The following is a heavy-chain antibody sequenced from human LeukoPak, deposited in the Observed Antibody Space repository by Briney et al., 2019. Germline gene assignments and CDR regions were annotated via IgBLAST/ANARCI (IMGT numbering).Heavy chain of an antibody. Sequence: SETRSLTCALYGGSFSGYYWSWIRQPPGKGLEWIGEISHSGSTNYNPSLKSRVTISVDTSKNQFSLKLSSVTAAETAVYYCARGPLPYGDFDYWGQGTLVTVSS. CDR2: ISHSGST. D-gene: IGHD4-17*01. V-gene: IGHV4-34*01. CDR3: ARGPLPYGDFDY. CDR1: GGSFSGYY. J-gene: IGHJ4*02.